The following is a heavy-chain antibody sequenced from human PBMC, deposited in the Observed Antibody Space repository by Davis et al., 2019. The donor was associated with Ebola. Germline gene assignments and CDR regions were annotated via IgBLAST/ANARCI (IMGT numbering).Heavy chain of an antibody. CDR2: IYYSGST. D-gene: IGHD6-19*01. Sequence: SETLSLTCTVSGGSISSYYWSWIRQPPGKGLEWIGYIYYSGSTNYNPSLKRRVTISVDTSKNQFSLKVISVSAADTAVYYCARHVRVAGTGQYYFDYWGQGTLVSVSS. V-gene: IGHV4-59*08. J-gene: IGHJ4*02. CDR3: ARHVRVAGTGQYYFDY. CDR1: GGSISSYY.